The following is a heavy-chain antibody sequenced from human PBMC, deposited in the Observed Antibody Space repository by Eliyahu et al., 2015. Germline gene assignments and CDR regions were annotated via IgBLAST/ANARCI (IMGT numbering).Heavy chain of an antibody. CDR3: ARPYNSAWNNDTSDM. J-gene: IGHJ3*02. D-gene: IGHD6-19*01. V-gene: IGHV1-69*01. CDR1: GDTFXSNS. Sequence: QVQLVQSGAEVKKPGSSVKVSCQAXGDTFXSNSFSWVRQAPGQGLXWVGGIIPTFGMPEYAQKFQGRVTVTADEFTNTVYMEMSSLRSEDTAMYYCARPYNSAWNNDTSDMWGPGTMVIVSS. CDR2: IIPTFGMP.